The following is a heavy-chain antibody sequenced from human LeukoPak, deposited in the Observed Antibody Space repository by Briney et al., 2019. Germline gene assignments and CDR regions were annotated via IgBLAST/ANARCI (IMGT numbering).Heavy chain of an antibody. D-gene: IGHD3-3*01. CDR1: GFTFSSYA. CDR3: ATDEFWSGAYFDY. Sequence: GGSLRLSCAASGFTFSSYAMSWVPQAPGKGLEWVSAISGSGGSTYYADSVKGRFTISRDNSKNTLYLQMNSLRAEDTAVYYCATDEFWSGAYFDYWGQGTLVTVSS. CDR2: ISGSGGST. J-gene: IGHJ4*02. V-gene: IGHV3-23*01.